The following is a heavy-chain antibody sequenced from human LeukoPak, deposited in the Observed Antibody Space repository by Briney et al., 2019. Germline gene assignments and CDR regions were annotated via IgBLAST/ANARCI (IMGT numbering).Heavy chain of an antibody. CDR2: LNSDGSST. V-gene: IGHV3-74*01. J-gene: IGHJ4*02. CDR3: ARVKENNGGYVEFDY. D-gene: IGHD5-12*01. CDR1: GFSFRNAW. Sequence: GGSLRLSCAASGFSFRNAWMHWVRQAPGKGLVWVSRLNSDGSSTSYADSVKGRFTISRDSAKNTVFLQMNSLRAEDTAVYYCARVKENNGGYVEFDYWGQGTLVTVSS.